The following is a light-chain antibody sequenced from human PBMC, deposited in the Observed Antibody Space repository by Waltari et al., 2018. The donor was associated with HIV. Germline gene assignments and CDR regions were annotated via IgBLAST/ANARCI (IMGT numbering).Light chain of an antibody. CDR1: SSDVGCYNY. CDR2: DVS. V-gene: IGLV2-23*02. J-gene: IGLJ2*01. Sequence: QSALTQPAPVSGSPGQSITISCTGTSSDVGCYNYVSWYQPHPGKAPKLMIYDVSKGPSGVSNRFSGSKSGNTASLTISGLQAEDEADYYCCSYAGSSTVFGGGTKLTVL. CDR3: CSYAGSSTV.